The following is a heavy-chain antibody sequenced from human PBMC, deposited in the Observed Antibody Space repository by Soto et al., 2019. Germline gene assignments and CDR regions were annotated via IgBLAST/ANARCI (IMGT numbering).Heavy chain of an antibody. CDR3: VKDLTAMVNAEYWFDP. CDR1: GFTFSSYA. CDR2: ISSNGGST. Sequence: GGSLRLSCSASGFTFSSYAMHWVRQAPGKGLEYVSAISSNGGSTYYADSVKGRFTISRDNSKNTLYLQMSSLRAEDTAVYYCVKDLTAMVNAEYWFDPWGQGTLVTVSS. J-gene: IGHJ5*02. D-gene: IGHD5-18*01. V-gene: IGHV3-64D*08.